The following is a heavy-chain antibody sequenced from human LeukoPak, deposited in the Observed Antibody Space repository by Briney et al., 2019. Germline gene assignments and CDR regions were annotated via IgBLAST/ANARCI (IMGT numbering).Heavy chain of an antibody. Sequence: GGSLRLSCAASGFTFSSYSMNWVRQAPGKGLEWVSSISSSSSYIYYADSVKGRFTISRDNAKNTLYLQMNSLRAEDTAVYYCAKGDEIYCSSTSCYFSPDYWGQGTLVTVSS. CDR2: ISSSSSYI. CDR3: AKGDEIYCSSTSCYFSPDY. CDR1: GFTFSSYS. D-gene: IGHD2-2*01. V-gene: IGHV3-21*01. J-gene: IGHJ4*02.